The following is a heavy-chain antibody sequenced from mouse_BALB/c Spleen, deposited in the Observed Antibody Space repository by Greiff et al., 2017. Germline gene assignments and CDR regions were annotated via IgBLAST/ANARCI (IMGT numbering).Heavy chain of an antibody. CDR3: ARYDYGSRPYYAMDY. CDR2: ISYSGST. Sequence: VQLQQSGPSLVKPSQTLSLTCSVTGDSITSGYWNWIRKFPGNKLEYMGYISYSGSTYYNPSPKSRISITRDTSKNQYYLQLNSVTTEYTATYYCARYDYGSRPYYAMDYWGQGTSVTVSS. V-gene: IGHV3-8*02. D-gene: IGHD1-1*01. CDR1: GDSITSGY. J-gene: IGHJ4*01.